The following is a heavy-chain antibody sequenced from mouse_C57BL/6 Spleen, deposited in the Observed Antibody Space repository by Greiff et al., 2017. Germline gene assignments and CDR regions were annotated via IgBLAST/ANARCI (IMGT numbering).Heavy chain of an antibody. CDR1: GYTFTSYW. CDR2: IDPSDSYT. CDR3: ANPLPLHY. V-gene: IGHV1-50*01. J-gene: IGHJ3*01. Sequence: QVQLQQPGAELVKPGASVKLSCKASGYTFTSYWMQWVKQRPGQGLEWIGEIDPSDSYTNYNQKFKGKATLTVDTSSSTAYMQLSSLTSEDSAVFCCANPLPLHYWGQGTLVTVSA.